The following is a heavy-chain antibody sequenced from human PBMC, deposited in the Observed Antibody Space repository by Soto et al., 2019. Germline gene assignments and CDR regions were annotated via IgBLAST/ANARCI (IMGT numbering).Heavy chain of an antibody. Sequence: SETLSLTCAVYGGSLTTHYRSWIRQPPGKGLEWIGEINVSGNTYYSPSLKRRVTISVDTSKNQFSLKLSSVTAADTAVYYCARLSYDFWSGYTNWFAPWGQGTLVTVSS. D-gene: IGHD3-3*01. V-gene: IGHV4-34*01. CDR1: GGSLTTHY. CDR3: ARLSYDFWSGYTNWFAP. J-gene: IGHJ5*02. CDR2: INVSGNT.